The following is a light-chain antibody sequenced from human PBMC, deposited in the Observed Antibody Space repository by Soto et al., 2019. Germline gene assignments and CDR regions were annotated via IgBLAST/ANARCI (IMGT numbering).Light chain of an antibody. Sequence: QLVLTQPPSASASLGASVTITCTLGRFYSDYKVDWYQQRPGKGPRFVMRVGTGGIVGSKGDGIPERFSVLGSGLNRYLTIKNIQEEDESDYHCGADHGSGSSFVFGGGTKLTVL. CDR1: RFYSDYK. J-gene: IGLJ2*01. CDR3: GADHGSGSSFV. CDR2: VGTGGIVG. V-gene: IGLV9-49*01.